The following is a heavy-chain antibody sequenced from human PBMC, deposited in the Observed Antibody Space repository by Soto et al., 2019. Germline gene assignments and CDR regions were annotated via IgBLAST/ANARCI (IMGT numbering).Heavy chain of an antibody. D-gene: IGHD5-18*01. CDR1: GGTFSSYA. Sequence: QVQLVQSGAEVKKPGSSVKVSCKASGGTFSSYAISWVRQAPGQGLEWMGGVIPIFGTATYAQKFQGRVTITADESTSTAYMELSSLRSEDTAVYYCARAPDTAMVYHYWGQGTLVTVSS. J-gene: IGHJ4*02. CDR2: VIPIFGTA. CDR3: ARAPDTAMVYHY. V-gene: IGHV1-69*01.